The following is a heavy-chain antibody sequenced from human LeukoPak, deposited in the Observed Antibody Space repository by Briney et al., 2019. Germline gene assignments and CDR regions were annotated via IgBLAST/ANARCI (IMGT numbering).Heavy chain of an antibody. V-gene: IGHV4-61*02. CDR3: ALGYSGYDSELGYVRD. CDR1: GGSISSGSYY. CDR2: IYTSGST. J-gene: IGHJ4*02. D-gene: IGHD5-12*01. Sequence: SETLSLTCTVSGGSISSGSYYWSWIRQPAGKGLEWIGRIYTSGSTNYNPSLKSRVTISVDTSKNQFSLKLSSVTAADTAVYYRALGYSGYDSELGYVRDWGQGTLVTVSS.